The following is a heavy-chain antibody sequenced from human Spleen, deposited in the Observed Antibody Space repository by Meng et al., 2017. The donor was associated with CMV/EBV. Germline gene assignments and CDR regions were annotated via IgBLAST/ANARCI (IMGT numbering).Heavy chain of an antibody. CDR3: AREGDDGNSFSDY. J-gene: IGHJ4*02. CDR2: INPNTGDT. CDR1: GYTFTDYY. D-gene: IGHD4-23*01. V-gene: IGHV1-2*02. Sequence: KASGYTFTDYYIHWVRQAPGQGLEWMGYINPNTGDTDSSQSFHGRVTMTGDTSISTAYMDLNSLISDDTALYYCAREGDDGNSFSDYWGQGTLVTVSS.